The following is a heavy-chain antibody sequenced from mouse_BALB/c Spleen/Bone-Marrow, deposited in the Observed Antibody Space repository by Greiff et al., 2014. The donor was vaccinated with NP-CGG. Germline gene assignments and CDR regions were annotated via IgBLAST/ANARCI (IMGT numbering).Heavy chain of an antibody. CDR3: ARGYDYDSWFAY. V-gene: IGHV5-6-3*01. CDR1: GFSFSGYG. J-gene: IGHJ3*01. CDR2: INSNGGST. D-gene: IGHD2-4*01. Sequence: EVQVVESGGGLVQPGGSLKLSCAASGFSFSGYGMSWVRQTPGKRLELVATINSNGGSTYYSDSVKGRFTISRDNAKNTLYLQMSSLKSEDTAMYYCARGYDYDSWFAYWGQGTLVTVSA.